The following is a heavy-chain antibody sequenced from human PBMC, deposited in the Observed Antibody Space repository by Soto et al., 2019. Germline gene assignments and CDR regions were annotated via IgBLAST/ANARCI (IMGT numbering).Heavy chain of an antibody. V-gene: IGHV3-11*06. D-gene: IGHD3-16*01. CDR3: ARVWADAFDI. J-gene: IGHJ3*02. CDR1: GFTFSDYY. Sequence: GGSLRLSCAASGFTFSDYYMSWIRQAPGKRLEWVSYISSSSSYTNYADSVKGRFTISRDNAKNSLYLQMNSLRAEDTAVYYCARVWADAFDIWGQGTMVTVSS. CDR2: ISSSSSYT.